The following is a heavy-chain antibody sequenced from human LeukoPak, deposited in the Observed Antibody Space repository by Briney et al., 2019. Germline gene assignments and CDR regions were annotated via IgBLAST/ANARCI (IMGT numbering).Heavy chain of an antibody. CDR1: GFTFSSYA. J-gene: IGHJ4*02. V-gene: IGHV3-49*04. CDR3: TRYPDY. Sequence: GGSLRLSCAASGFTFSSYAMSWVRQAPGKGLEWVGFIRSKAYGGTTEYAASVKGRFTISRDDSKSIAYLQMNSLKTEDTAVYYCTRYPDYWGQGTLVTVSS. CDR2: IRSKAYGGTT.